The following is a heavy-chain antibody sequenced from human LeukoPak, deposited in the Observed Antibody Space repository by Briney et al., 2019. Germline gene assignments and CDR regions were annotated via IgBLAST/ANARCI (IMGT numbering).Heavy chain of an antibody. J-gene: IGHJ3*02. CDR2: ISTTSSYI. CDR1: GFSFSTYA. D-gene: IGHD1-26*01. V-gene: IGHV3-21*01. CDR3: ARGGIITSYAFEI. Sequence: ARSLRLSCAVSGFSFSTYAISWVRQAPGKGLEWVSCISTTSSYIFYADSVRGRFTISRDNAKNSLYLQMDSLRAEDTAVYYCARGGIITSYAFEIWGKGTMVTVS.